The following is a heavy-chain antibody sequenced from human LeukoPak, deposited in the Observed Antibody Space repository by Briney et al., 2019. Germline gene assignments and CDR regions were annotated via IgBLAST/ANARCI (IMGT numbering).Heavy chain of an antibody. V-gene: IGHV4-4*07. D-gene: IGHD3-22*01. CDR2: IYTSGST. Sequence: PSETLSLTCTVSGGSISSYYWSWIRQPAGKGLEWIGRIYTSGSTNYNPPLKSRVTMSVNTSKNQFSLKLSSVTAADTAVYYCARDPGYDSTFGWFDPWGQGTLITVSS. J-gene: IGHJ5*02. CDR3: ARDPGYDSTFGWFDP. CDR1: GGSISSYY.